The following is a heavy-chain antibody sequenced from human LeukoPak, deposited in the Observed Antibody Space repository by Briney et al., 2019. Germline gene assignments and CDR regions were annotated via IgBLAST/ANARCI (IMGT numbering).Heavy chain of an antibody. Sequence: KPSETLSLTCTVSGYSISDGNYWGWIRQPPGKGLEWIGSIFHTGSTYDNPSLKSRITMSVDTSKNQFSLKLSSVTAADTAVYYCARDVVPAAWGAFDIWGQGTMVTVSS. J-gene: IGHJ3*02. V-gene: IGHV4-38-2*02. D-gene: IGHD2-2*01. CDR1: GYSISDGNY. CDR3: ARDVVPAAWGAFDI. CDR2: IFHTGST.